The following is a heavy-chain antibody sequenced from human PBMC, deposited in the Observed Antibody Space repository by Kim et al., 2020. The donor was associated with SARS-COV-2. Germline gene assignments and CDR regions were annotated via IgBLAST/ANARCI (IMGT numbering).Heavy chain of an antibody. J-gene: IGHJ4*02. CDR1: GFAFYNDR. Sequence: GGSLRLSCTASGFAFYNDRLTWVRQAPGKGLEWVAYIRRIVSGGTSDYAATVKGSITITRDDSRNTLLLQMISLKTEDSAVYYCGTGYSVVRHDGDWGQGTLVTVSS. D-gene: IGHD5-12*01. CDR3: GTGYSVVRHDGD. V-gene: IGHV3-15*08. CDR2: IRRIVSGGTS.